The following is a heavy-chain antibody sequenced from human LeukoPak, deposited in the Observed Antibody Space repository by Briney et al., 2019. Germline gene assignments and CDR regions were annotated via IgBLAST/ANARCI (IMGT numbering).Heavy chain of an antibody. J-gene: IGHJ4*02. CDR3: ARGDHDYGGL. CDR2: IYHSGSP. V-gene: IGHV4-4*02. Sequence: SETLSLTCAVSGGSISSNNWWGWVRQPPGKGLEWIGEIYHSGSPNYNPSLKSRVTISVDKSRNHFSLNLSSVTAADTAVYYCARGDHDYGGLWGQGTLVTVSS. CDR1: GGSISSNNW. D-gene: IGHD4-23*01.